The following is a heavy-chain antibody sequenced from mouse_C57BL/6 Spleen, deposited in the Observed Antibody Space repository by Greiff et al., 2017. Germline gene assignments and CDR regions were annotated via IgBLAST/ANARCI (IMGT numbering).Heavy chain of an antibody. CDR2: IDPSDSYT. J-gene: IGHJ4*01. Sequence: VQLQQPGAELVMPGASVKLSCKASGYTFTSYWMHWVKQRPGQGLEWIGEIDPSDSYTNYNQKFKGKSTLTVDKSSSTAYMQLSSLTSEDSAVYYCARGDYGNRYAMDYWGQGTSVTVSS. CDR1: GYTFTSYW. CDR3: ARGDYGNRYAMDY. D-gene: IGHD2-1*01. V-gene: IGHV1-69*01.